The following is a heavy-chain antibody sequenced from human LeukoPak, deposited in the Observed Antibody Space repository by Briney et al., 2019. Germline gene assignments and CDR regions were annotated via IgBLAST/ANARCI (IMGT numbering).Heavy chain of an antibody. J-gene: IGHJ4*02. CDR1: GGSFSGYY. Sequence: SETLSLTCAVYGGSFSGYYWSWIRQPPGKGLEWIGEINHSGSTNYNPSLKSRVTISVDTSKNQFSLKLSSVTAADTAVYYCARGREDGYCSSTSCYMQYYFDYWGQGTLVTVSS. CDR3: ARGREDGYCSSTSCYMQYYFDY. CDR2: INHSGST. V-gene: IGHV4-34*01. D-gene: IGHD2-2*02.